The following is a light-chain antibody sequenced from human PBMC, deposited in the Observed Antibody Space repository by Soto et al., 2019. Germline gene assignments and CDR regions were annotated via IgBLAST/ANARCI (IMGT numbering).Light chain of an antibody. V-gene: IGLV1-51*01. J-gene: IGLJ1*01. Sequence: QSVLTQPPSVSAAPGQKVTISCSGSSSNIGGNSVSWYQQLPGTAPNPLIYDDNKRPSGILDRFSGSKSGPSATLGLTGFQTGDAADSYCGSWDSSRSAYVSGTGTKVTVL. CDR3: GSWDSSRSAYV. CDR2: DDN. CDR1: SSNIGGNS.